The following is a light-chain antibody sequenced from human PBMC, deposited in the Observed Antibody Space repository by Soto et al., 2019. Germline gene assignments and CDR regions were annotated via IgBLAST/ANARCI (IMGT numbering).Light chain of an antibody. V-gene: IGKV3-11*01. CDR3: QQRSSWPT. J-gene: IGKJ3*01. CDR1: QSVSSY. Sequence: EIVLTQSPATLSLSPGEGATLSCRASQSVSSYLAWYQQKPGQAPRLLIYDASNRATGIPARFSGSGSGTDFTLTISSLEPEYFAVYYCQQRSSWPTFGPGTKVDIK. CDR2: DAS.